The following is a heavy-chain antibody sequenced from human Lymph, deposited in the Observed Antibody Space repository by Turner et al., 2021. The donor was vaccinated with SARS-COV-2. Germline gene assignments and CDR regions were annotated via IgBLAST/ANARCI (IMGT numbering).Heavy chain of an antibody. J-gene: IGHJ4*02. D-gene: IGHD1-26*01. CDR2: IWYDGSNK. CDR1: GFTFSNHG. CDR3: AREGVVGATSGLDY. V-gene: IGHV3-33*01. Sequence: QVQLVESGGGVVQPGGSLRPSWAASGFTFSNHGMHWVRQAPGKGLEWVAVIWYDGSNKYHADSVKGRFTISRDNSKNTLYLQMNSLRAEDTAVYYCAREGVVGATSGLDYWGQGTLVTVSS.